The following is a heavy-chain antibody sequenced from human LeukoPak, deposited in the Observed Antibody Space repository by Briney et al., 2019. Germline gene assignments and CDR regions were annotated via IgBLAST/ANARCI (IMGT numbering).Heavy chain of an antibody. CDR2: ISWNSGSI. CDR1: GFTFDDYV. Sequence: GGSLRLSCAASGFTFDDYVMHWVRQAPGKGLEWVSGISWNSGSIGYADSVKGRFTISRDNAKNSLYLQMNSLRAEDTAVYYCAKDALGSGSYYGYDDAFDIWGQGAMVTVSS. V-gene: IGHV3-9*01. D-gene: IGHD3-10*01. CDR3: AKDALGSGSYYGYDDAFDI. J-gene: IGHJ3*02.